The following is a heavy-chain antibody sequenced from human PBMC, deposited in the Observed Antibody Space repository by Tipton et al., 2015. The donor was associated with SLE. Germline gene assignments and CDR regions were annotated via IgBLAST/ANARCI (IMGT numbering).Heavy chain of an antibody. CDR3: ARVRASTAVEFFDY. J-gene: IGHJ4*02. V-gene: IGHV4-31*03. CDR1: GGSISSGGYY. Sequence: TLSLTCTVSGGSISSGGYYWSWIRQHPGKGLEWIGYIYHSGSTYYNPSLKSRVTISVDRSKNQFSLKLSSVTAADTAVYYCARVRASTAVEFFDYWGQGTLVTVSS. D-gene: IGHD2-2*01. CDR2: IYHSGST.